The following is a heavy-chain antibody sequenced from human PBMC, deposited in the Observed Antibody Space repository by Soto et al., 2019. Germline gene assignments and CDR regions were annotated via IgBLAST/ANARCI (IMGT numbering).Heavy chain of an antibody. CDR3: TRLCAGGSWFDP. V-gene: IGHV4-61*01. J-gene: IGHJ5*02. Sequence: QVQLQESGPGLVKPSETLSLTCIVSGASVTTPTYYWTWIRQPPGKGLEWIGYISNSGSTNYNPALKRGTTIPADTSKHQYPQRLNCVAAAETSLYYCTRLCAGGSWFDPWGQGTLVTVSS. CDR1: GASVTTPTYY. D-gene: IGHD2-15*01. CDR2: ISNSGST.